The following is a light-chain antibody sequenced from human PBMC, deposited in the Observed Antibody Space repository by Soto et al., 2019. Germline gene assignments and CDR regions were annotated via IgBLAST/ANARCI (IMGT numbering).Light chain of an antibody. V-gene: IGKV1-33*01. Sequence: DIQMTQSPSSLSASAGDRVTITCQASQDINNHLNWYKQKAGSAPKPLINDASNLETGVPSRFSGSGSGTDFTLTISGLQSEDIATYYCQQYVNSLTFGGGTKVEIK. J-gene: IGKJ4*01. CDR1: QDINNH. CDR3: QQYVNSLT. CDR2: DAS.